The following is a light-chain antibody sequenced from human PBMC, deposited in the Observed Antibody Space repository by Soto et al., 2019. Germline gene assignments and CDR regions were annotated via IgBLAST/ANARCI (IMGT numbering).Light chain of an antibody. CDR1: RSVDKW. CDR2: EAS. J-gene: IGKJ1*01. V-gene: IGKV1-5*02. CDR3: QQYYSFWT. Sequence: DIQMTQSPSTLSASLGDRVTIICRASRSVDKWLAWYQQKSGKAPKLLIYEASHLQSRVPSRFGGTGSGTEFTLTINSLQPEDVAIYYCQQYYSFWTFGPGTTVEV.